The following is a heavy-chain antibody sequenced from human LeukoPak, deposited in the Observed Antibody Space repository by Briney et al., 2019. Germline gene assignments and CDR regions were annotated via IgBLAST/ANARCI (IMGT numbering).Heavy chain of an antibody. Sequence: ASVKVSCEASGGTFSSYAISWVRQAPGQGLEWMGRIIPILGIANYAQKFQGRVTITADKSTSTAYMELSSLRSEDTAVYYCARAVYDSAFDIWGQGTMVTVSS. CDR1: GGTFSSYA. CDR3: ARAVYDSAFDI. V-gene: IGHV1-69*04. D-gene: IGHD5/OR15-5a*01. J-gene: IGHJ3*02. CDR2: IIPILGIA.